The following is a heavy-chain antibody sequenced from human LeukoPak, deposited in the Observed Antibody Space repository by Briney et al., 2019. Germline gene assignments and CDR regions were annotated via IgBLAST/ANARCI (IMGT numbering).Heavy chain of an antibody. CDR3: ATTGRGYSYGPRAAFDI. J-gene: IGHJ3*02. CDR1: GGTFSSYA. CDR2: IIPIFGTA. Sequence: GASVKVSCKASGGTFSSYAISWVRQAPGQGLEWMGGIIPIFGTANYAQKFQGRVTITADESTSTAYMELSSLRSEDTAVYYCATTGRGYSYGPRAAFDIWGQGTMVTVSS. D-gene: IGHD5-18*01. V-gene: IGHV1-69*13.